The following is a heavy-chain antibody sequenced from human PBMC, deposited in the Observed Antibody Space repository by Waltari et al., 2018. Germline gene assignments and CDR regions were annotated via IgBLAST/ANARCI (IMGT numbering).Heavy chain of an antibody. D-gene: IGHD4-17*01. CDR3: ARSMTTVTTFRY. CDR2: IYHSGST. V-gene: IGHV4-38-2*01. Sequence: QVQLQESGPGLVKPSATLSLTCPVSGYSIRSGYYWGWIRQPPGKGLEWIGSIYHSGSTYYNQSLKSRVTISVDTSKNQFSLKLSSVTAADTAVYYCARSMTTVTTFRYWGQGTLVTVSS. CDR1: GYSIRSGYY. J-gene: IGHJ4*02.